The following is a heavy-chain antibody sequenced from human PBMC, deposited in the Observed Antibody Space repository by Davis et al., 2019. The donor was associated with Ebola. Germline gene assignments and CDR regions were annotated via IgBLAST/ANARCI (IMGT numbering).Heavy chain of an antibody. J-gene: IGHJ6*02. CDR2: IYHSGST. CDR3: ARDRVGEGFTMVRGYGMGV. Sequence: MPSETLSLTCAVSGGSISSSNWWSWVRQPPGKGLEWIGEIYHSGSTNYNPSLKSRVTISVDKSKNQFSLKLSSVTAADTAVYYCARDRVGEGFTMVRGYGMGVWGQGTTVTVSS. D-gene: IGHD3-10*01. V-gene: IGHV4-4*02. CDR1: GGSISSSNW.